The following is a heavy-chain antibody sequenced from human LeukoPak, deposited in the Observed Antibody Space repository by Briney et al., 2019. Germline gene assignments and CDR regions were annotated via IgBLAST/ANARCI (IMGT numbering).Heavy chain of an antibody. J-gene: IGHJ6*02. D-gene: IGHD4-17*01. CDR2: IYYSGST. CDR3: ARGDSYGDYAYYYYYGMDV. V-gene: IGHV4-61*01. CDR1: GGSVSSGSYY. Sequence: SETLSLTCTVSGGSVSSGSYYWSWIRQPPGKGLEWIGYIYYSGSTNYNPSLKSRVTISVDTSKNQFSLKLSSVTAADTAAYYCARGDSYGDYAYYYYYGMDVWGQGTTVTVSS.